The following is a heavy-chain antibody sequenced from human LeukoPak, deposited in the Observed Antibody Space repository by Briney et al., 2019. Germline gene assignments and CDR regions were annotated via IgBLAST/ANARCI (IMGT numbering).Heavy chain of an antibody. V-gene: IGHV4-39*07. Sequence: PSETLSLTCTVSGGSISSSSYYWGWIRQPPGKGLEWIGSIYYSGSTYYNPSLKSRVTISVDTSKNQFSLKLSSVTAADTAVYYCANTAVAGRFGWFDPWGQGTLVTVSS. CDR1: GGSISSSSYY. J-gene: IGHJ5*02. CDR2: IYYSGST. D-gene: IGHD6-19*01. CDR3: ANTAVAGRFGWFDP.